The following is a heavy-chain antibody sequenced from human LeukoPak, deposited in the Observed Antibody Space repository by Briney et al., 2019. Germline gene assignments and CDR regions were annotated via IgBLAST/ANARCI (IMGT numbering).Heavy chain of an antibody. D-gene: IGHD3-16*01. CDR3: ARDLIGGRAFDY. CDR1: GFTFSSYG. J-gene: IGHJ4*02. CDR2: IWYDGSNK. Sequence: GGSLRRSCAASGFTFSSYGMHWVRQAPGKGLEWVAVIWYDGSNKYYADSVKGRFTISRDNSKNTLYLQMNSLRAEDTAVYYCARDLIGGRAFDYWGQGTLVTVSS. V-gene: IGHV3-33*01.